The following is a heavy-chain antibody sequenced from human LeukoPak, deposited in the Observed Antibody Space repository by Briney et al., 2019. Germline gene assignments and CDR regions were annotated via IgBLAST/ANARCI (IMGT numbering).Heavy chain of an antibody. CDR1: GGSISNTNW. CDR3: SRENGAFSPFGY. Sequence: PSETLSLTCGVSGGSISNTNWWSGVRQPPGQGLEWIGEISLSGLTNYNPSLKSRVTVSLDKSKNHLSLNLTSVTAADSAVYYCSRENGAFSPFGYWGQGTLVTVPS. CDR2: ISLSGLT. D-gene: IGHD2-8*01. V-gene: IGHV4-4*02. J-gene: IGHJ4*02.